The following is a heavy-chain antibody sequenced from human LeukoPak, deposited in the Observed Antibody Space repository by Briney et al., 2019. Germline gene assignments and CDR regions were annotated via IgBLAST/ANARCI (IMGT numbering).Heavy chain of an antibody. D-gene: IGHD3-22*01. CDR2: IWFDGGKI. CDR3: ARNLKNYYDSNGYFDY. J-gene: IGHJ4*02. V-gene: IGHV3-33*01. CDR1: GFPFSSYV. Sequence: GGSLRLSCAASGFPFSSYVMHWLRQAPGKGLEWVAVIWFDGGKIYYADSVKGRFTISRDNSKNSLYLQMNSLRAEDTAAYYCARNLKNYYDSNGYFDYWGQGTLVTVSS.